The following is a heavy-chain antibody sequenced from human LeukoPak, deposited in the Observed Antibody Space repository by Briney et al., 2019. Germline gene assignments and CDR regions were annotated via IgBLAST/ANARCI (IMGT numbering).Heavy chain of an antibody. CDR1: GYTFTGYY. Sequence: ASVKVSCKASGYTFTGYYMHWVRQAPGQGLEWMGWINPNSGGTNYAQKFQGRVTMTRDTSISTAYMELSRLRSDDTAVYYCARQYYGSGSYYPHFDYWGQGTLVTVSS. V-gene: IGHV1-2*02. J-gene: IGHJ4*02. D-gene: IGHD3-10*01. CDR3: ARQYYGSGSYYPHFDY. CDR2: INPNSGGT.